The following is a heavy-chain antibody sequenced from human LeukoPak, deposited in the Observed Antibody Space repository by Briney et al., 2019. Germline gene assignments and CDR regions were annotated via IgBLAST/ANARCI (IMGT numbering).Heavy chain of an antibody. CDR3: ARDPGGPDFFDF. D-gene: IGHD4-23*01. Sequence: PGGSLRLSCAASGFAFNNYGIHWVRQAPGKGLKWVTFISLDGSNQFYADSVKGRFTISRDSSKNMVYLQLSGLRPEVTVIYYCARDPGGPDFFDFWGQGTLVTVSS. CDR2: ISLDGSNQ. CDR1: GFAFNNYG. V-gene: IGHV3-30*04. J-gene: IGHJ4*02.